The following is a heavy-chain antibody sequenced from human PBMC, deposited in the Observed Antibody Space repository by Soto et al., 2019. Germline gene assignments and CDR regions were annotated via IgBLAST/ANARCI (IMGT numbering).Heavy chain of an antibody. CDR3: ARDRRYYGSGSSQRLNWFDP. V-gene: IGHV4-31*03. D-gene: IGHD3-10*01. CDR2: IYYSGST. Sequence: SETLSLTCTVSGGSISSGGYYWSWIRQHPGKGLEWIGYIYYSGSTYYNPSLKSRVTISVDTSKNQFSLKLSSVTAADTAVYYCARDRRYYGSGSSQRLNWFDPWGQGTLVTVSS. CDR1: GGSISSGGYY. J-gene: IGHJ5*02.